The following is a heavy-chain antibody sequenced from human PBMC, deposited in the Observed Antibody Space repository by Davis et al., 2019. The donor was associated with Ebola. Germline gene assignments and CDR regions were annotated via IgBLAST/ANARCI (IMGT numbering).Heavy chain of an antibody. Sequence: GGPLRLSFPASGFPSSSYGLHWVCQAPGKGLEWLAVISYDGSNKYYADSVKGRFTLSRDNSKNTLYLQMNSLRAEDTAVYYCAKGSHLPYWGQGTLVTVSS. CDR2: ISYDGSNK. CDR3: AKGSHLPY. D-gene: IGHD2-15*01. V-gene: IGHV3-30*18. J-gene: IGHJ4*02. CDR1: GFPSSSYG.